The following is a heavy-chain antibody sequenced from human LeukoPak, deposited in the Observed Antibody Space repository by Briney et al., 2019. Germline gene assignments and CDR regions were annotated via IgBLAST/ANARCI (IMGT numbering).Heavy chain of an antibody. V-gene: IGHV4-59*12. CDR1: GGSISSYS. CDR2: IYYSGST. Sequence: PSETLSLTCTVSGGSISSYSWSWIRQPPGKGLEWIGYIYYSGSTNYNPSLKSRVTISVDTSKNQFSLKLNSVTAADTAVYYCARGSSVARPNFDYWGQGTLVTVSS. J-gene: IGHJ4*02. D-gene: IGHD6-6*01. CDR3: ARGSSVARPNFDY.